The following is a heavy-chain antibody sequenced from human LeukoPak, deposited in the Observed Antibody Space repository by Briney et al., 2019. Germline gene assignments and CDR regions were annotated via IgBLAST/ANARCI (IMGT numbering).Heavy chain of an antibody. D-gene: IGHD5-24*01. Sequence: SETLSLTCTVSGGSVSSGSYYWSWIRQPPGKGLEWIGYIYCSGSTNYNPSLKSRVTISVDTSKNQFSLKLSSVTAADTAVYYCARVIEMATITWYFDYWGQGTLVTVSS. CDR2: IYCSGST. V-gene: IGHV4-61*01. J-gene: IGHJ4*02. CDR3: ARVIEMATITWYFDY. CDR1: GGSVSSGSYY.